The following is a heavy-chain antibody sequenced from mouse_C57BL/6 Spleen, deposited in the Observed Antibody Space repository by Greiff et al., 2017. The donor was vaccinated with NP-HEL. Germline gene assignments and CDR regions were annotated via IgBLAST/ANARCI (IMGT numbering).Heavy chain of an antibody. Sequence: DVKLVESGGGLVKPGGSLKLSCAASGFTFSDYGMHWVRQAPEKGLEWVAYISSGSSTIYYADTVKGRFTISRDNAKNTLFLQMTSLRSEDTATYYCARNYYDYDVSNWGFDVWGTGTTVTVSS. V-gene: IGHV5-17*01. J-gene: IGHJ1*03. CDR1: GFTFSDYG. D-gene: IGHD2-4*01. CDR2: ISSGSSTI. CDR3: ARNYYDYDVSNWGFDV.